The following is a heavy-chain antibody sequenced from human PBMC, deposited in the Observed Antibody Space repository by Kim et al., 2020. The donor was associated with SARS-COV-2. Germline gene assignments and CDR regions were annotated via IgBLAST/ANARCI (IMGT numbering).Heavy chain of an antibody. CDR2: ISGSGGST. CDR3: AKDSGSSWAKPDYFDY. J-gene: IGHJ4*02. Sequence: GGSLRLSCAASGFTFSSYAMSWVRQAPGKGLEWVSAISGSGGSTYYADSVKGRFTISRDNSKNTLYLQMNSLRAEDTAVYYCAKDSGSSWAKPDYFDYWGQGTLVTVSS. V-gene: IGHV3-23*01. CDR1: GFTFSSYA. D-gene: IGHD6-13*01.